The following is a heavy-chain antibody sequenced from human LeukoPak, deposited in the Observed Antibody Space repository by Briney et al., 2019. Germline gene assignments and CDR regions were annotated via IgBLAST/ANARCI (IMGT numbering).Heavy chain of an antibody. J-gene: IGHJ4*02. CDR3: VRDLGGNSFDY. CDR1: GFTFSDYY. D-gene: IGHD4-23*01. CDR2: IYSGGST. Sequence: GGSLRLSCAASGFTFSDYYMSCIRQAPGKGLEWVSVIYSGGSTYYADSVKGRFTIFRDNSKNTVYLQMNSLRAEDTAVYYCVRDLGGNSFDYWGQGTLVTVSS. V-gene: IGHV3-53*01.